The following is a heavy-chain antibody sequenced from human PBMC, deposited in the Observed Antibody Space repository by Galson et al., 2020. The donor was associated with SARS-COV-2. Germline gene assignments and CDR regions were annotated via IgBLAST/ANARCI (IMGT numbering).Heavy chain of an antibody. D-gene: IGHD3-10*01. V-gene: IGHV3-66*01. Sequence: GGSLRLSCAASGFNVGTNYISWVHQPPGRGLEWVALIYSGGRSNSADSVQGRFYVSRDTSKNTVFLEMNNLRGDDTAIYYCARMSFMWVGGFFTQWGQGTQVTVSS. CDR1: GFNVGTNY. J-gene: IGHJ4*01. CDR2: IYSGGRS. CDR3: ARMSFMWVGGFFTQ.